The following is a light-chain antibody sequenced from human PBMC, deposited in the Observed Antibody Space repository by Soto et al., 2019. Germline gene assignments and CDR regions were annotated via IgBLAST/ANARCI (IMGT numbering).Light chain of an antibody. CDR2: KAS. Sequence: DIHMTQSPSTLAASVGDRFTITFPASQSISSWLAWYQQKPGKAPKLLIYKASSLESGVPSRFSGSGSGTEFTLTISSLQPDDFATYYCQQYNSFSSWTFGQGTKVDI. V-gene: IGKV1-5*03. CDR1: QSISSW. CDR3: QQYNSFSSWT. J-gene: IGKJ1*01.